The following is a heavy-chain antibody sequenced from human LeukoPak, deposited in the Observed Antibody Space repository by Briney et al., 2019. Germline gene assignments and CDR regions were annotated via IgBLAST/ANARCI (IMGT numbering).Heavy chain of an antibody. CDR1: GFTFSSYG. CDR2: IWYDGSNK. J-gene: IGHJ4*02. D-gene: IGHD5-12*01. CDR3: AKDGGYSKYDNYHFDY. Sequence: GRSLRLSCAASGFTFSSYGMHWVRQAPGKGLEWVAVIWYDGSNKYYADSVKGRFTISRDNSKNTLFLQMDSLRAEDTAIYYCAKDGGYSKYDNYHFDYWGQGTLVTVSS. V-gene: IGHV3-33*06.